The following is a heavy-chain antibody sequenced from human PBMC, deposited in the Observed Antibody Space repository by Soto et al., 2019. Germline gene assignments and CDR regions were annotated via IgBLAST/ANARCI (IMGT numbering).Heavy chain of an antibody. CDR2: IKSDGSHT. Sequence: EVQLVESGGGLVQPGGSLRLSCAASGFTFGSYWMHWVRQAPGKGLVWVSRIKSDGSHTSYADSVKGRFTISRDNAKNTLYLQINSLRAEDTAVYYCARDYYSSGDYWVQGTLVTVSS. J-gene: IGHJ4*02. CDR1: GFTFGSYW. V-gene: IGHV3-74*01. CDR3: ARDYYSSGDY. D-gene: IGHD6-19*01.